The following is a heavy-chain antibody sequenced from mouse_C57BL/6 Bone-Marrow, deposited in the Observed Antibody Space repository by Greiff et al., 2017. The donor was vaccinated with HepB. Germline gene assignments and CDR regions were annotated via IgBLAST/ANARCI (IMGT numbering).Heavy chain of an antibody. Sequence: VQRVESGAELVRPGASVTLSCKASGYTFTDYEMHWVKQTPVHGLEWIGAIDPETGGTAYNQKFKGKAILTADKSSSTAYMELRSLTSEDSAVYYCTMETYYALDYWGQGTTLTVSS. CDR2: IDPETGGT. D-gene: IGHD1-1*02. CDR1: GYTFTDYE. V-gene: IGHV1-15*01. J-gene: IGHJ2*01. CDR3: TMETYYALDY.